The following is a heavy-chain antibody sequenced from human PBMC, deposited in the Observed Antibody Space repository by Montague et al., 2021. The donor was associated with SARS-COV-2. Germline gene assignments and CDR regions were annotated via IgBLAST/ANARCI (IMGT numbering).Heavy chain of an antibody. CDR3: ASDLAVVAATPFDY. V-gene: IGHV3-30*04. J-gene: IGHJ4*02. D-gene: IGHD2-15*01. Sequence: SLRLSCAASGFTFSSYAMHWVRQAPGKGLEWVAVISYDGSNKYCADSVKGRFTISRDNSRNTLYLQMNSLRAEDTAVYYCASDLAVVAATPFDYWGQGTLVTVSS. CDR1: GFTFSSYA. CDR2: ISYDGSNK.